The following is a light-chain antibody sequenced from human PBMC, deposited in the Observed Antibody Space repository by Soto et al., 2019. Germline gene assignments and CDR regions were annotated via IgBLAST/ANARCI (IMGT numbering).Light chain of an antibody. Sequence: IVMTQSPATLSVSPGERATLSCRASQSIDNRLAWYQQRPGQAPRLLIYGASTRATGIPARFSGSGSGTEFTLTISGLQSEAFGVYYCQQYKNWRTFGQGTNVETK. J-gene: IGKJ1*01. CDR1: QSIDNR. CDR2: GAS. CDR3: QQYKNWRT. V-gene: IGKV3-15*01.